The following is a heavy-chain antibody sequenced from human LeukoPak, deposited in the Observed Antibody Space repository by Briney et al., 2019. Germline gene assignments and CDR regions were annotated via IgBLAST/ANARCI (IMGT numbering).Heavy chain of an antibody. CDR1: GFTFNSYG. CDR2: MWYDGSNK. Sequence: PGRSLRLSCAASGFTFNSYGMHWVRQAPGKGLEWVAVMWYDGSNKYYADSVKGRFTISRDDSKNTLYLQMNSLRAEDTAMYYCARGLPPVMKYYFDYWGQGTLVTVSS. V-gene: IGHV3-33*01. J-gene: IGHJ4*02. D-gene: IGHD4-11*01. CDR3: ARGLPPVMKYYFDY.